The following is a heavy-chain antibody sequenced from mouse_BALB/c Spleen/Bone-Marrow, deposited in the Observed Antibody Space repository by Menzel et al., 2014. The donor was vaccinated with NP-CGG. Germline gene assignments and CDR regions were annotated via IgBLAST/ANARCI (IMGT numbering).Heavy chain of an antibody. CDR1: GFAFSSYD. D-gene: IGHD2-4*01. J-gene: IGHJ4*01. Sequence: EVMLVESGGGLVKPGGSLKLSCAASGFAFSSYDMSWVRQTPEKRLEWVATISSGGSYTYYPDSVKGRFTISRDNARNTLYLQMSSLRSEDTALYYCARVLRVYAMDYWGQGTSGTVSS. CDR2: ISSGGSYT. V-gene: IGHV5-9*02. CDR3: ARVLRVYAMDY.